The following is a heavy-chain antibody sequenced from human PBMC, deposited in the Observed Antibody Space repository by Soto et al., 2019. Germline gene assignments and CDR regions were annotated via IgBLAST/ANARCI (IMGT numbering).Heavy chain of an antibody. CDR3: ARDGTGYCSGGSC. J-gene: IGHJ4*02. V-gene: IGHV1-69*13. D-gene: IGHD2-15*01. CDR2: IIPIFGTA. Sequence: VASVKVSCKASGGTFSSYAISCVRQAPGQGLEWMGGIIPIFGTANYAQKFQGRVTITADESTSTAYMELSSLRSEDTAVYYCARDGTGYCSGGSCWGQGTLVTVYS. CDR1: GGTFSSYA.